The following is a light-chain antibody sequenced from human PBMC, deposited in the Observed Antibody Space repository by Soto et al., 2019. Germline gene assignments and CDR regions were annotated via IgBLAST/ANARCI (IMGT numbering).Light chain of an antibody. V-gene: IGKV3-20*01. CDR1: QSVGGDY. CDR2: GVS. J-gene: IGKJ3*01. Sequence: EIVLTQSPGTLSLSPGDRATLSCRASQSVGGDYLAWYQQKPGQAPRLLISGVSSRATGIPDRFSGSGSGTDFTLTISRLEPEDFAVYYCQHFGSSRGFTFDPGTKVDAK. CDR3: QHFGSSRGFT.